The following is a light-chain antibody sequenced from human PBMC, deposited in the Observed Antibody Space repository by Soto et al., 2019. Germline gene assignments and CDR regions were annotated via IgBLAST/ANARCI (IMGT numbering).Light chain of an antibody. J-gene: IGKJ1*01. CDR1: QTVIGNY. Sequence: EIVLTQSPDTLSLSPGERVTLSCRAIQTVIGNYLAWHQQKPGQAPRLLVYGASSRASGIPDRFSGSGSGTDFTLTISRLEPEDFAAYYCQQYGSSGTFGQGTKVDIK. CDR2: GAS. V-gene: IGKV3-20*01. CDR3: QQYGSSGT.